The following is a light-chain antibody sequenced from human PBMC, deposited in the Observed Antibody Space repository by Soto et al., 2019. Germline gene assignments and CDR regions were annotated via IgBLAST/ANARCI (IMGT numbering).Light chain of an antibody. V-gene: IGKV2D-29*01. CDR3: MQSLQLPPT. Sequence: DIVMTQSPLSLPVTPGEPASISCRSSQSLLFGDGKTCLYWYLQKPGQPPQLLLYEVSNRFSGVPDRFSGSGSGTDFTLKISRVEAEDVGVYYCMQSLQLPPTFGQGTKVDIK. CDR1: QSLLFGDGKTC. J-gene: IGKJ1*01. CDR2: EVS.